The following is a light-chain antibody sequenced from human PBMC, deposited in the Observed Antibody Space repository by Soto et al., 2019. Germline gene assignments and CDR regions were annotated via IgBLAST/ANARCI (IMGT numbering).Light chain of an antibody. CDR3: QQYNEWPPLT. Sequence: EIVMTQSPATLSVSPGERATLSCRASQSVSDNLAWYQQKPGQAPRLLIYDTSTRATDIPARFSGSGSGTEFTLTISNLQSEDFAVYYCQQYNEWPPLTFGGGTKVAIK. J-gene: IGKJ4*01. V-gene: IGKV3-15*01. CDR2: DTS. CDR1: QSVSDN.